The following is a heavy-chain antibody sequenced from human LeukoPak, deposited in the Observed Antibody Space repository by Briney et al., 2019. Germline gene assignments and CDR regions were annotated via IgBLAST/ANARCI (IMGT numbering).Heavy chain of an antibody. CDR2: MSPSGGNT. Sequence: ASVEVSCKASAYTFTREEVHGVRQAPGQGLELMLWMSPSGGNTGYAQKFQSRVTITRNTSISSAYLELSSLTSVATAVYYSSTVSLLSWFDPWGQGTLVTVSP. CDR3: STVSLLSWFDP. CDR1: AYTFTREE. D-gene: IGHD3-10*01. V-gene: IGHV1-8*01. J-gene: IGHJ5*02.